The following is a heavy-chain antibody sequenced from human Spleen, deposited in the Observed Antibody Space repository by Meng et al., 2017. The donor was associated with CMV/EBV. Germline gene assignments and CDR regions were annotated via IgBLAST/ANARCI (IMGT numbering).Heavy chain of an antibody. CDR1: GYTFTGYY. J-gene: IGHJ4*02. CDR3: ARTTYNWNDNQDY. CDR2: ITAYNGNT. V-gene: IGHV1-18*04. D-gene: IGHD1-1*01. Sequence: ASVKVSCKASGYTFTGYYMHWVRQAPGQGLEWMGWITAYNGNTNYAQKLQGRVTLTTDTSTSTAYMELRSLRPDDTAVYYCARTTYNWNDNQDYWGQGTLVTVSS.